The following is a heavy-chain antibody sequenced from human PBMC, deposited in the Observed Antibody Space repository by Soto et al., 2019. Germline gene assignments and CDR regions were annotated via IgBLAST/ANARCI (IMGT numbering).Heavy chain of an antibody. CDR1: GVSFSSYA. V-gene: IGHV3-30-3*01. J-gene: IGHJ5*02. Sequence: QVRLVESGGGVVQPGRSLRLSCTASGVSFSSYAMYWFRQPPGKGLEWVAVISHDGINKHYADAVKGRVTVSRNNTNHSLDLQLNSLRGEDTAMYYCARDMDSRDYFVKWFDPGVQGTLVTVS. CDR3: ARDMDSRDYFVKWFDP. D-gene: IGHD4-17*01. CDR2: ISHDGINK.